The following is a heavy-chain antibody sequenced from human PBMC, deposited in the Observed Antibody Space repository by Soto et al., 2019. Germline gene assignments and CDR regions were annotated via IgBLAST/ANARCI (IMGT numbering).Heavy chain of an antibody. D-gene: IGHD2-8*01. J-gene: IGHJ6*03. CDR2: IYHSGST. Sequence: SETLSLTCAVSSGSISSSNWWSWVRQPPGKGLEWIGEIYHSGSTNYNPSLKSRVTISVDKSKNQFSLKLSSVTAADTAVYYCARGVYCTNGVCLGGNYYYYMDVWGKGTTVTRLL. CDR1: SGSISSSNW. CDR3: ARGVYCTNGVCLGGNYYYYMDV. V-gene: IGHV4-4*02.